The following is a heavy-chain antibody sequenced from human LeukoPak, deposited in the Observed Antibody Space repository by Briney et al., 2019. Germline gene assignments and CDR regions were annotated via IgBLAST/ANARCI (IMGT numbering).Heavy chain of an antibody. D-gene: IGHD6-19*01. CDR2: IIPIFGTA. Sequence: GASVKVSCKASGGTFSSYAISWVRQAPGQGLEWMGGIIPIFGTANYAQKFQGRVTITADESTSTAYMELSGLRSEDTAVYYCARESRAVAGNANGMDVWGKGTTVTVSS. CDR3: ARESRAVAGNANGMDV. J-gene: IGHJ6*04. V-gene: IGHV1-69*13. CDR1: GGTFSSYA.